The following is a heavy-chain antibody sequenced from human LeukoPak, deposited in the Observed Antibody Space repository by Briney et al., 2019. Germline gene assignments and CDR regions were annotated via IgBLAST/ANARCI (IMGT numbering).Heavy chain of an antibody. CDR2: ISWGGGST. D-gene: IGHD3-3*01. CDR1: GFTFDDYT. CDR3: ARAGYDFWSGYFFDY. V-gene: IGHV3-43*01. J-gene: IGHJ4*02. Sequence: GGSLRLSCAASGFTFDDYTMHWVRQAPGKGLEWVSLISWGGGSTYYADSVKGRFTISRDNSKNSLYLQMNSLRTEDTALYYCARAGYDFWSGYFFDYWGQGTLVTVSS.